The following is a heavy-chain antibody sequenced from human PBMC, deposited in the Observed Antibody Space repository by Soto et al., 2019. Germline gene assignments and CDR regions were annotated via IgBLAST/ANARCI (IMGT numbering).Heavy chain of an antibody. Sequence: SETLSLTCSVSGGSISSGGYYWSWIRQLPGKDLEWIGYIYHSGNTYYNSSLKSRLTISVDTTKNQFSLKLTSVTAADTAVYYCARVGISSSDAFDIWGQGTMVIVSS. CDR2: IYHSGNT. D-gene: IGHD6-6*01. J-gene: IGHJ3*02. CDR1: GGSISSGGYY. V-gene: IGHV4-31*03. CDR3: ARVGISSSDAFDI.